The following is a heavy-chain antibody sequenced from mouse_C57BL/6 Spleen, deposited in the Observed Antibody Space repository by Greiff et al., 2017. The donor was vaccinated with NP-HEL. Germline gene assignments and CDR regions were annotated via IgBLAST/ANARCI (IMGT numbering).Heavy chain of an antibody. Sequence: QVQLQQSGAELVRPGASVTLSCKASGYTFTDYEMHWVKQTPVHGLEWIGAIDPETGGTAYNQKFKGKAILTADKSSSTAYMELRSLTSEDSAVYYCTGMVTTDWYFDVWGTGTTVTVSS. CDR3: TGMVTTDWYFDV. J-gene: IGHJ1*03. V-gene: IGHV1-15*01. CDR2: IDPETGGT. D-gene: IGHD2-3*01. CDR1: GYTFTDYE.